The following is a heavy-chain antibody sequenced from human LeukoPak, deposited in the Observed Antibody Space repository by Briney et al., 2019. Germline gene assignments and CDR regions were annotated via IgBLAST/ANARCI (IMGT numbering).Heavy chain of an antibody. Sequence: PSQTLSLTCTVSGGSISSGDYYWSWIRQPPGKGLEWIGYIYYSGSTYYNPSLKSRVTISVDTSKNQFSLKLSSVTAADTAVYYCARWIRYFDWLEKTDYWGQGTLVTVSS. CDR1: GGSISSGDYY. D-gene: IGHD3-9*01. CDR2: IYYSGST. J-gene: IGHJ4*02. CDR3: ARWIRYFDWLEKTDY. V-gene: IGHV4-30-4*01.